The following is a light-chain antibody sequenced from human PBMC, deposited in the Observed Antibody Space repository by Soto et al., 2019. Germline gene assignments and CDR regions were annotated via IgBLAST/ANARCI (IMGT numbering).Light chain of an antibody. Sequence: DIQMTQSPSSLSASVGDRVTITCRASQSISSYLNWYHQKPGKAPKLLIYAASSLQSGVPSRFIGRGSGTDFTLTISSLQPEDFATYYCQQSYSTLYTFGQGTKLEIK. J-gene: IGKJ2*01. V-gene: IGKV1-39*01. CDR1: QSISSY. CDR2: AAS. CDR3: QQSYSTLYT.